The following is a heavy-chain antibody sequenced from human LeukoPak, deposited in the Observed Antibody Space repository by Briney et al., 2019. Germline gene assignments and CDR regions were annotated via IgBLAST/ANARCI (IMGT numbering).Heavy chain of an antibody. CDR3: ARYNPQTRGFDY. Sequence: AASVKVSCKASGYTFTGYYMHWVRQAPGQGLEWMGRINPNSGGTNYAQKFQGRVTMTRDTSTSTAYMELRSLRSDDTAVYYCARYNPQTRGFDYWGQGTLVTVSS. D-gene: IGHD3-10*01. CDR2: INPNSGGT. V-gene: IGHV1-2*06. J-gene: IGHJ4*02. CDR1: GYTFTGYY.